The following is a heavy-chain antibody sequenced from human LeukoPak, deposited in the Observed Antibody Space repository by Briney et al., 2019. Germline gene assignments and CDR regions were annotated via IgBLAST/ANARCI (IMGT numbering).Heavy chain of an antibody. J-gene: IGHJ4*02. CDR1: GYSFTSYW. CDR2: IYPGDSDT. D-gene: IGHD3-22*01. CDR3: ARLIGTLDYDSHLDY. V-gene: IGHV5-51*01. Sequence: GESLKISCKGSGYSFTSYWIGWVRQMPGKGLEWMGIIYPGDSDTRYSPSFQGQVTISADKSISTAYLQWSSLKASDTAMYYCARLIGTLDYDSHLDYWGQGTLVTVSS.